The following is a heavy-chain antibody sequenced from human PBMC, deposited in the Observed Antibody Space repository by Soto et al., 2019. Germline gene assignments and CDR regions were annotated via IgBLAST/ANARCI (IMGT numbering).Heavy chain of an antibody. CDR2: ISYDGSNK. Sequence: QVQLVESGGGVVQPGRSLRLSCAASGFTFSSYAMHWVRQAPGKGLEWVAVISYDGSNKYYADSVKGRFTISRDNSKNTLDLQMNSPRAEDTAVYYCARDNWNYCPLDYWGQGTLVTVSS. CDR3: ARDNWNYCPLDY. V-gene: IGHV3-30-3*01. CDR1: GFTFSSYA. D-gene: IGHD1-7*01. J-gene: IGHJ4*02.